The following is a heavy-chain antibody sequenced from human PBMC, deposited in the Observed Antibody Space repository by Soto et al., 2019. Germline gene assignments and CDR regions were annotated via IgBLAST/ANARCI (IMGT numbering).Heavy chain of an antibody. CDR1: GGSFSGYY. Sequence: SETLSLTCAVYGGSFSGYYWSWIRQPPGKGLEWIGEINHSGSTNYNPSLKSRVTISVDTSKNQFSLKLSSVTAADTAVYYCARGPPPKDIVVVVAATGFDYWGQGTLVTVS. D-gene: IGHD2-15*01. CDR2: INHSGST. J-gene: IGHJ4*02. V-gene: IGHV4-34*01. CDR3: ARGPPPKDIVVVVAATGFDY.